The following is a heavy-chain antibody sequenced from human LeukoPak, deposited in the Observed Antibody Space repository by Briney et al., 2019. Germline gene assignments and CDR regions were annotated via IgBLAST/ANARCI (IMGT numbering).Heavy chain of an antibody. D-gene: IGHD2-15*01. CDR1: GFTFSTYW. V-gene: IGHV3-23*01. CDR2: MSSSDDGR. J-gene: IGHJ4*02. CDR3: AKAPVTSCRGAFCYPFDY. Sequence: GGSLRLSCAASGFTFSTYWMSWVRQAPGKGLEWVSAMSSSDDGRYYAASVRGRFTISRDTSRSTLYLQMNSLRAEDAAVYYCAKAPVTSCRGAFCYPFDYWGQGTLVTVSS.